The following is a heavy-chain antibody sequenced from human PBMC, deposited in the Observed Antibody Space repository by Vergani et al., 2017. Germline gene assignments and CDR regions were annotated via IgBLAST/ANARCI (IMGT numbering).Heavy chain of an antibody. V-gene: IGHV4-30-2*01. Sequence: QLQLQESDSRLVNPSQTLSLTCTLSGDAISRDTYSWNWVRQPTGKPPEWIGSVYYSVTTYYNPSLGGRVTMSIDKSKNHFSLTLTSVTAAVSAFYFCARGQTGYSRDWSTYFFYMDVWVKGTTVTVSS. J-gene: IGHJ6*03. CDR3: ARGQTGYSRDWSTYFFYMDV. CDR2: VYYSVTT. CDR1: GDAISRDTYS. D-gene: IGHD3/OR15-3a*01.